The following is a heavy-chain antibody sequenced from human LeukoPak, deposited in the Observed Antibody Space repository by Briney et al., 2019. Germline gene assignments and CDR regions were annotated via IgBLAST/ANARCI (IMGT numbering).Heavy chain of an antibody. V-gene: IGHV3-49*04. CDR1: GYTFGDYA. CDR2: IRSKAFGGAT. Sequence: GGSLRLSCTGSGYTFGDYAMSWVRQSPGKGLEWVSLIRSKAFGGATEYAASVKGRFTISRDDFKSIAYLQMNSLKTEDTAMYYCTRDGGTLDYWGQGTLVTVSS. CDR3: TRDGGTLDY. J-gene: IGHJ4*02. D-gene: IGHD3-16*01.